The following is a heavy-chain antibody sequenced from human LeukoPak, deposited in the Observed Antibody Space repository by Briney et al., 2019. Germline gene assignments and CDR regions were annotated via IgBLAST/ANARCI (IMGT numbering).Heavy chain of an antibody. CDR2: ISGGGGST. D-gene: IGHD6-13*01. CDR3: AKEDSSWYGAFDN. Sequence: GGSLRLPCAASGFTFSSYAMSWVRQGPGKGLEWVSAISGGGGSTYYADSVKGRFTISRDNSKNTLFLQMNTLSAEDATVYYCAKEDSSWYGAFDNWGQGTLVTVSS. J-gene: IGHJ4*02. CDR1: GFTFSSYA. V-gene: IGHV3-23*01.